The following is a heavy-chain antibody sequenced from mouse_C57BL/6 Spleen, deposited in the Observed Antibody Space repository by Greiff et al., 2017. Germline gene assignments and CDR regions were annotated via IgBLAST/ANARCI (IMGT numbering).Heavy chain of an antibody. CDR1: GYAFSSSW. V-gene: IGHV1-82*01. D-gene: IGHD1-1*01. J-gene: IGHJ2*01. Sequence: VQLQQSGPELVKPGASVKISCKASGYAFSSSWMNWVKQRPGKGLEWIGRIYPGDGDTNYNGKFKGKATLTADKSSSTAYIQLSSLTSEDSAVNFCARNLITTLAWYYFDYWGQGTTLTVSS. CDR3: ARNLITTLAWYYFDY. CDR2: IYPGDGDT.